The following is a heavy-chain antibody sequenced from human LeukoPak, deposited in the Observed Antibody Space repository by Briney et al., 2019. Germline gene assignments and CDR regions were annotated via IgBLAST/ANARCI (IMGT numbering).Heavy chain of an antibody. V-gene: IGHV1-18*01. CDR1: GYTFTSYG. D-gene: IGHD3-10*01. J-gene: IGHJ4*02. CDR2: ISAYNGNT. Sequence: ASVKVSCKASGYTFTSYGISWVRQAPGQGLEWMGWISAYNGNTNYAQKLQGRVTMTTDTSTSTAYMELRSLRSDDTAVYYCARGHTVLLWFRELLTLDYWGQGTLVTVSS. CDR3: ARGHTVLLWFRELLTLDY.